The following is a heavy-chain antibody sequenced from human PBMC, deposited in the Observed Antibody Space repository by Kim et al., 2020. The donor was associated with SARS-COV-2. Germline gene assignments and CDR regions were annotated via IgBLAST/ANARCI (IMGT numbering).Heavy chain of an antibody. CDR1: SYSFSAYY. V-gene: IGHV4-59*01. CDR2: IFYGGST. D-gene: IGHD3-10*01. CDR3: ARSAGRTIWHQFDN. Sequence: SETLCLTCTVSSYSFSAYYWRWIRQIPGKGLEWVGYIFYGGSTNYNPSLKSRATISWDTSRNQFSLHLTSVTRADTAVYYCARSAGRTIWHQFDNWGQ. J-gene: IGHJ5*02.